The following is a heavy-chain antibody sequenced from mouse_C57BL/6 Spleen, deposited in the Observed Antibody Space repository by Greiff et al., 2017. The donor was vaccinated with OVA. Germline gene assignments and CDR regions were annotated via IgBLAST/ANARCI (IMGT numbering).Heavy chain of an antibody. V-gene: IGHV5-6*01. CDR2: ISSGGSYT. CDR1: GFTFSSYG. J-gene: IGHJ4*01. CDR3: ARDDYYDAMDY. Sequence: EVNVVESGGDLVKPGGSLKLSCAASGFTFSSYGMSWVRQTPDKRLEWVATISSGGSYTYYPDSVKGRFTITRDNAKNTLYLQMSSLTSEDTAMYYCARDDYYDAMDYWGQGTSVTVSS. D-gene: IGHD2-4*01.